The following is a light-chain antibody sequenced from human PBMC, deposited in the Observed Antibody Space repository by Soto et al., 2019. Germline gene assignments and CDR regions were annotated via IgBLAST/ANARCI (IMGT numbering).Light chain of an antibody. V-gene: IGKV1-27*01. J-gene: IGKJ4*01. CDR2: AAS. Sequence: DVPMTQRPSSLSASVGDRVTITCRWSLPIRNYLAWYQQKPGKIPNLLIYAASTLQAGVPSRFSGSGSGTDFTLTICSFQPEDGARDCCANYKGAPLPFGGGTKV. CDR1: LPIRNY. CDR3: ANYKGAPLP.